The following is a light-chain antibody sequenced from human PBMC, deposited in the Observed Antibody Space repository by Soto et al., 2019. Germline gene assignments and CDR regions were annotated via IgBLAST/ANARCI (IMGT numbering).Light chain of an antibody. CDR1: SSNSGGNS. CDR3: GSWDSSLSAYV. CDR2: DDN. J-gene: IGLJ1*01. V-gene: IGLV1-51*01. Sequence: SGLTQPPSVSAAPGQKVTISCSGSSSNSGGNSVSLYQQLPRTAPKLLIYDDNKRPSGIPDRFSGSKSGTSATLGITGFQTGDEADYYCGSWDSSLSAYVFGTGPKVTVL.